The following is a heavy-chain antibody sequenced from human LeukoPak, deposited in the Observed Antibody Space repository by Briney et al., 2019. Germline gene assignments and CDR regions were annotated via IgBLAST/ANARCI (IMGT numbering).Heavy chain of an antibody. CDR1: DGSISTSTYS. J-gene: IGHJ4*02. D-gene: IGHD3-10*01. CDR3: ARRRKYYGSGSFVLDY. V-gene: IGHV4-39*07. CDR2: IYYTGST. Sequence: SETLSLTCTVSDGSISTSTYSWGWVRQPPGKALQWIASIYYTGSTYYNPSLRSRVTISLDTSKNQFSLKLNSVTAADTAVYYCARRRKYYGSGSFVLDYWGQGTLVTVSS.